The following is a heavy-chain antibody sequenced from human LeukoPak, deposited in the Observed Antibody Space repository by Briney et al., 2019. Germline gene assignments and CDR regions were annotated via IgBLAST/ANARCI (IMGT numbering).Heavy chain of an antibody. V-gene: IGHV3-15*01. D-gene: IGHD1-26*01. CDR2: IKSKTDGGTT. Sequence: GGSLRLSCAASGFTFSNAWMSWVRQAPGKGLEWVGRIKSKTDGGTTDYAAPVKGRFTISRDDSKNTLYVQMNSLKNEDTAVYYCTTDSGSYLIDYWGQGTLVTVSS. CDR3: TTDSGSYLIDY. J-gene: IGHJ4*02. CDR1: GFTFSNAW.